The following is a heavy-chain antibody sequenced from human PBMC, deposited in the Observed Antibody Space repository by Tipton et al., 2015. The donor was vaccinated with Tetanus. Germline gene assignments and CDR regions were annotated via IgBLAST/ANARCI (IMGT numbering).Heavy chain of an antibody. CDR2: ISNSGTS. J-gene: IGHJ4*02. CDR3: AKANNDFPKKGPFDS. CDR1: DESISSSSYY. D-gene: IGHD3-3*01. Sequence: TLSLTCTFSDESISSSSYYWGWIRHHPGRGLEWIASISNSGTSYNNPSFRSRVTISVDTSKNQFSLKLNSVTAADTAVYYCAKANNDFPKKGPFDSWGQGSLVIVSS. V-gene: IGHV4-39*07.